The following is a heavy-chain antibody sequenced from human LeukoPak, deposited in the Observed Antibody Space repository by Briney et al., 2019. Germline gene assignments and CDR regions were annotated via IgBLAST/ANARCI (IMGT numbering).Heavy chain of an antibody. J-gene: IGHJ4*02. CDR1: GFTFSSYA. CDR3: ANHRGGLYYDPPIDY. D-gene: IGHD3-22*01. CDR2: ISGSGGST. V-gene: IGHV3-23*01. Sequence: GGALRLSCAASGFTFSSYAMSWVRQAPGKGREWVPAISGSGGSTYYADSLKGRFTISRDNSKNTLYLQMNSLTAEDTAVYYCANHRGGLYYDPPIDYWGQGTLVTVSS.